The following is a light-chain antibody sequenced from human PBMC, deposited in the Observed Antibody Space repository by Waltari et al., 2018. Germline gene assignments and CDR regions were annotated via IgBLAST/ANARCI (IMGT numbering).Light chain of an antibody. J-gene: IGKJ4*02. CDR1: QNVGNR. CDR3: VKQRDWPLP. Sequence: MTQSPVPLSLSPGERATLTCRASQNVGNRLAWYRQKPGQSPRPLIYGASTRASGISDRFNGSGTETDFTRTISSRETGDIGIYYCVKQRDWPLPFGGGTKVEIK. CDR2: GAS. V-gene: IGKV3D-15*01.